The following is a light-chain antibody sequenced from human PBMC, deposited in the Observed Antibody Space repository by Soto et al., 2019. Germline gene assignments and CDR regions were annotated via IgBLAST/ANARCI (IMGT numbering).Light chain of an antibody. V-gene: IGKV3-15*01. CDR2: GAS. CDR3: QQYNKWSIT. J-gene: IGKJ5*01. CDR1: QSVSSN. Sequence: EIVMTQSPATLSVSPGERATLSCRASQSVSSNLGWYQQKPGQAPRLLIYGASTRATGIPARFSGSGPGTEFTLTISSLQSEDFAVYYCQQYNKWSITFGQGTRLEIK.